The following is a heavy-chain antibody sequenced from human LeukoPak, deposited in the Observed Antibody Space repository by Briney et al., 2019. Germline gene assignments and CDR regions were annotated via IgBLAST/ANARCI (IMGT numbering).Heavy chain of an antibody. V-gene: IGHV4-38-2*02. D-gene: IGHD2-21*01. CDR3: ARDYVPYCGGDCYPLSS. Sequence: PSETLSLTCTVSGYSISSGYYWGWIRQPPGKGLEWNGGIYHSGSTYYNPSLKSRVTISVDTSKNQFSLKLSSVTAADTAVYYCARDYVPYCGGDCYPLSSWGQGTLVTVSS. J-gene: IGHJ4*02. CDR2: IYHSGST. CDR1: GYSISSGYY.